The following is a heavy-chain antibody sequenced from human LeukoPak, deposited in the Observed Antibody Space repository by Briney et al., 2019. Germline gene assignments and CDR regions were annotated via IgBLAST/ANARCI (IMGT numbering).Heavy chain of an antibody. D-gene: IGHD3-10*01. J-gene: IGHJ6*02. CDR2: ISSSSSTI. CDR3: XXASKTYYGSGSQSYYYYYGMDV. Sequence: QSGGSLRLSCAASGFTFSSYSMNWVRQAPGKGLEWVSYISSSSSTICYADSVKGRFTISRDNAKNSLYLQMNRLRAEDTAVYYXXXASKTYYGSGSQSYYYYYGMDVWGQGTTVTVSS. CDR1: GFTFSSYS. V-gene: IGHV3-48*01.